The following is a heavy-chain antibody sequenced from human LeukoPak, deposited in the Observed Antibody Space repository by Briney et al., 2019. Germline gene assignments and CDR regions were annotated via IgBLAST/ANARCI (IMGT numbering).Heavy chain of an antibody. J-gene: IGHJ3*02. CDR3: VRDRLSLGAFDI. CDR2: ISSTGGYL. Sequence: VSSISSTGGYLYHAESVKGRFTMSRDNAENSVYLQMNSLSVEDTAVYFCVRDRLSLGAFDIWGQGTMVTVSS. V-gene: IGHV3-21*01. D-gene: IGHD7-27*01.